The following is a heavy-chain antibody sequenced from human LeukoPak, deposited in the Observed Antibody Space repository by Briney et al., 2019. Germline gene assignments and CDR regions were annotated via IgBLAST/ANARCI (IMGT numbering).Heavy chain of an antibody. CDR3: ARPRGNDAFDI. CDR2: IDPSDSYT. J-gene: IGHJ3*02. CDR1: GYSFTSYW. D-gene: IGHD3-10*01. Sequence: PGESLKIACTGSGYSFTSYWISWVRHMPGKGLEWMGRIDPSDSYTNYSPSFQGHVTISADKSISTAYLQWSSLKASDTAMYYCARPRGNDAFDIWGQGTMVTVSS. V-gene: IGHV5-10-1*01.